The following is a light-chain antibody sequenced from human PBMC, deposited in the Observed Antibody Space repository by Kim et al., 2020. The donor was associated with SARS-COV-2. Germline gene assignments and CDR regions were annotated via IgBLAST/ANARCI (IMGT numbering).Light chain of an antibody. CDR3: QQYSSSPAT. CDR2: GAS. V-gene: IGKV3-20*01. Sequence: GERATLSCRARQSVSSNYLAWYQQKPGQAPRLLIYGASSRATGIPDRFSGSGSGTDFTLTITRLEPEDFAVYYCQQYSSSPATFGQGTKVDIK. CDR1: QSVSSNY. J-gene: IGKJ1*01.